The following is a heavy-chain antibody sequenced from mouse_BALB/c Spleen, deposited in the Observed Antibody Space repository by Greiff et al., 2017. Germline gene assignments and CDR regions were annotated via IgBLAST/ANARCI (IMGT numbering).Heavy chain of an antibody. CDR3: ARRFDRGGYFDY. Sequence: VMLVESGPGLVQPSQSLSITCTVSGFSLTSYGVHWVRQSPGKGLEWLGVIWSGGSTDYNAAFISRLSISKDNSKSQVFFKMNSLQANDTAIYYCARRFDRGGYFDYWGQGTTLTVSS. J-gene: IGHJ2*01. V-gene: IGHV2-2*02. CDR2: IWSGGST. CDR1: GFSLTSYG.